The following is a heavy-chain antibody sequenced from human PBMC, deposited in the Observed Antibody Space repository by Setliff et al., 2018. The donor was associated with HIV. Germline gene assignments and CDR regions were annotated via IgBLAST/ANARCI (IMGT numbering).Heavy chain of an antibody. CDR1: GLSINFGYY. D-gene: IGHD1-20*01. CDR3: VTSKPHNWNDGANWFDP. V-gene: IGHV4-38-2*02. J-gene: IGHJ5*02. Sequence: PSETLSLTCSVSGLSINFGYYWGWIRQPPGKGLEWIGSVYHDGNSSFNPSLKSRVTISMDTSKNQVSLRLKSVTAADTAIYYCVTSKPHNWNDGANWFDPWGQGTLVTVPS. CDR2: VYHDGNS.